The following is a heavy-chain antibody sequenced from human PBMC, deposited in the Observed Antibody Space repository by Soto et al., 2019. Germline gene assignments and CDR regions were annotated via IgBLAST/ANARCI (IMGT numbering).Heavy chain of an antibody. V-gene: IGHV4-61*01. CDR1: GGSISSDCYY. Sequence: PSESLSLTCTVSGGSISSDCYYWSWLRQPPGKRLEWIGYIYYTGNTRYNPSLQSRVTLSVDTSNNQVSLTLTSVTAADTAVYYCARGSGTTIFDYWGHGTLVTVSS. CDR3: ARGSGTTIFDY. D-gene: IGHD3-10*01. J-gene: IGHJ4*01. CDR2: IYYTGNT.